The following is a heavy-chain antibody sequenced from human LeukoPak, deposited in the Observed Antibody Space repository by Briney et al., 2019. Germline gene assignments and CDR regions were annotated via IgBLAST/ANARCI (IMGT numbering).Heavy chain of an antibody. CDR2: ISWDGGST. CDR1: GFTFDDYT. Sequence: GGSLRLSCAASGFTFDDYTMHWVRQAPGKGLEWVSLISWDGGSTYYADSVKGRFTISRDNSKNSLYLQMNSLRTEDTALYYCAKGGPIFGVDLIDYWGQGTLVTVSS. V-gene: IGHV3-43*01. CDR3: AKGGPIFGVDLIDY. D-gene: IGHD3-3*01. J-gene: IGHJ4*02.